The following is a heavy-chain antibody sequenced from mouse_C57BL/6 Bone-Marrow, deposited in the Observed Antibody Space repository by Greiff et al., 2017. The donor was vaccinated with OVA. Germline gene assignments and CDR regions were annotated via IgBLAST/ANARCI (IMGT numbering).Heavy chain of an antibody. CDR3: ARLTYGNGAMDY. D-gene: IGHD2-10*02. J-gene: IGHJ4*01. Sequence: DVHLVESGGGLVQPGGSLTLSCAASGFTFSDYYMYWVRQTPEKRLEWVAYISNGGGSTYYPDTVKGRFTISSDNAKNTLYLQMSRLKSEDTAMYYCARLTYGNGAMDYWGQGTSVTVSS. CDR2: ISNGGGST. CDR1: GFTFSDYY. V-gene: IGHV5-12*01.